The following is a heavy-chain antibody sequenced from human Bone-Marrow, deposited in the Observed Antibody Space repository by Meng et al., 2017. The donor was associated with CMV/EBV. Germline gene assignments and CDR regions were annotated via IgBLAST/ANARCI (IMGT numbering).Heavy chain of an antibody. D-gene: IGHD2-2*01. J-gene: IGHJ1*01. CDR2: INSDGSST. CDR1: GLTFSSYS. Sequence: GGSLRLSCAASGLTFSSYSMNWVRQAPGKGLVWVSRINSDGSSTSYADSVKGRFTISRDNAKNTLYLQTNSLRAEDTAVYYCARDGAGPAAISPFHHWGQGTLVTVSS. CDR3: ARDGAGPAAISPFHH. V-gene: IGHV3-74*01.